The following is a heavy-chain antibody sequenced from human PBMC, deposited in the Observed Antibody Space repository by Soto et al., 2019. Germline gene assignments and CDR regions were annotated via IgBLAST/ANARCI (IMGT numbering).Heavy chain of an antibody. CDR2: ISGSGGST. CDR1: GFTFSSYA. CDR3: AKVRLRYSGSGSYGSPGR. D-gene: IGHD3-10*01. J-gene: IGHJ4*02. Sequence: PGGSLRLSCAASGFTFSSYAMSWVRQAPGKGLEWVSAISGSGGSTYYADSVKGRFTISRDNSKNTLYLQMSSLKAEDTAVYYCAKVRLRYSGSGSYGSPGRWGQGTMVTVSS. V-gene: IGHV3-23*01.